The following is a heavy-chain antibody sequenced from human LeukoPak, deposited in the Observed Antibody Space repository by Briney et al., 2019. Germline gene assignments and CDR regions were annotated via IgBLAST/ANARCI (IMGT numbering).Heavy chain of an antibody. J-gene: IGHJ1*01. CDR3: ATGYSSGWYFYFQH. CDR2: ISPSSHDI. CDR1: GFSFSDSY. D-gene: IGHD6-19*01. V-gene: IGHV3-11*06. Sequence: GGSLRLSCVVSGFSFSDSYMTWLRQTPGKGLESLAYISPSSHDIYYADSVKGRFTISRDNAKNSLSLRMNSLSAEDTAVYYCATGYSSGWYFYFQHWGQGSLVSVSS.